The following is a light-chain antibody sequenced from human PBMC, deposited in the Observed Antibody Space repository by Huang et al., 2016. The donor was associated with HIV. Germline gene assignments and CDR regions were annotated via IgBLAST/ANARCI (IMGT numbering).Light chain of an antibody. CDR3: QQYNSWPRT. CDR1: QSFSSN. V-gene: IGKV3-15*01. Sequence: EIVMTQSPATLSVSPGERATLSCRASQSFSSNLAWYQQKPCQAPRLLIYGALTRGTGIPARCSASGSGTEFTLTISGLQSEDFAVYYCQQYNSWPRTFGQGTWVEIK. J-gene: IGKJ1*01. CDR2: GAL.